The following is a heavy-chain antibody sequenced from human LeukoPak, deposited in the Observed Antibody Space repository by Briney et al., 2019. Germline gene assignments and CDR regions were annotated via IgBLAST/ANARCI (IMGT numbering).Heavy chain of an antibody. CDR2: IWYDGSNK. D-gene: IGHD3-22*01. CDR3: GRSLYYYDSSGSYYYYYYGRDV. CDR1: GFTFSSYG. V-gene: IGHV3-33*01. Sequence: GGSLRLSCAASGFTFSSYGMHWVRQAPGKGLEWVAVIWYDGSNKYYADSVKGRFTISRDNSKNTLYLQMNSLRAEDTAVYYCGRSLYYYDSSGSYYYYYYGRDVWGQGTTVPVSS. J-gene: IGHJ6*02.